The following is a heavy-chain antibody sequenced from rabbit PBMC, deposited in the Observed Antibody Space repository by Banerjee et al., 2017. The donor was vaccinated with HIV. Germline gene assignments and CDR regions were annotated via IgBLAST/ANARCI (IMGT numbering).Heavy chain of an antibody. V-gene: IGHV1S45*01. CDR3: ARNFDL. J-gene: IGHJ4*01. Sequence: QEQLEESGGDLVKPEGSLTITCTASGFTLSGYWMSWVRQAPGKGLEWIACINTSSGNTVYASWAKGRFTISKTSSTTVTLQMTSLTAADTATYFCARNFDLWGQGTLVTVS. CDR2: INTSSGNT. CDR1: GFTLSGYW.